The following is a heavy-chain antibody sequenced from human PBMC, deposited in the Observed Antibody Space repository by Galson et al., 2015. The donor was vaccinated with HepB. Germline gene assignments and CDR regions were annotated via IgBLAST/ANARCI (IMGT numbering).Heavy chain of an antibody. V-gene: IGHV3-7*03. CDR3: ARDMGSEAFPPPSH. J-gene: IGHJ4*02. D-gene: IGHD2-15*01. CDR2: ISQDGGHK. Sequence: SLRLSCAASGFSFSSYWMNWVRQAPGKGLEWVAFISQDGGHKYHVGSVEGRFTISRDNAENSLYLQMNGLRADDTAVYYCARDMGSEAFPPPSHWGPGTLVTVSP. CDR1: GFSFSSYW.